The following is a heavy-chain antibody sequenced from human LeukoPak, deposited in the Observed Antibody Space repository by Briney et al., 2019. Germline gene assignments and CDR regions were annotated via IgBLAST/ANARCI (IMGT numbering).Heavy chain of an antibody. CDR2: IIPIFGTA. J-gene: IGHJ4*02. CDR1: GGTFSSYA. Sequence: SVKVSCKASGGTFSSYAISWVRQAPGQGLEWMGRIIPIFGTANYAQKFQGRVTITTDESTSTAYMELSGLRSEDTAVYYCASTYCSSTSCYAAALWYFDYWGQGTLVTVSS. D-gene: IGHD2-2*01. CDR3: ASTYCSSTSCYAAALWYFDY. V-gene: IGHV1-69*05.